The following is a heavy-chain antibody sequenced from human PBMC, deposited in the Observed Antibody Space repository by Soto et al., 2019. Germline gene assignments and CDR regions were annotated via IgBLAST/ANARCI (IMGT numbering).Heavy chain of an antibody. Sequence: ASVKVSCKASGYTFTSYYMHWVRQAPGQGLEWMGIINPSGGSTSYAQRFQGRVTMTRDTSTSKVYMELGSLRSEDTAVYYCARDFYVLLWFGELLNGNYYYGMDVWGQGTTVTVSS. V-gene: IGHV1-46*01. CDR3: ARDFYVLLWFGELLNGNYYYGMDV. D-gene: IGHD3-10*01. CDR2: INPSGGST. J-gene: IGHJ6*02. CDR1: GYTFTSYY.